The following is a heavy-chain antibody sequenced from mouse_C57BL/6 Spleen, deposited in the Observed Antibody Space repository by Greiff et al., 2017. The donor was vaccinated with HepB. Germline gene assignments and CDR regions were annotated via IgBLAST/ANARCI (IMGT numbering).Heavy chain of an antibody. Sequence: QVHVKQSGPELVKPGASVKISCKASGYAFSSSWMNWVKQRPGKGLEWIGRIYPGDGDTNYNGKFKGKATLTADKSSSTAYMQLSSLTSEDSAVYFCAKFSHYAMDYWGQGTSVTVSS. J-gene: IGHJ4*01. CDR2: IYPGDGDT. V-gene: IGHV1-82*01. CDR1: GYAFSSSW. CDR3: AKFSHYAMDY.